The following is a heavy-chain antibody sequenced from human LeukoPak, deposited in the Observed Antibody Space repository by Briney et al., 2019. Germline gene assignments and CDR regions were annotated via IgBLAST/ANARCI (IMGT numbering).Heavy chain of an antibody. D-gene: IGHD2-15*01. J-gene: IGHJ5*02. CDR3: ARGGGDCSGGSCYIDT. CDR2: NLSGRT. V-gene: IGHV4-34*01. Sequence: NLSGRTNSNPSLKSRVTISVDTSKNQISLKLTSGTAADTAVYYCARGGGDCSGGSCYIDTWGQGTLVTVS.